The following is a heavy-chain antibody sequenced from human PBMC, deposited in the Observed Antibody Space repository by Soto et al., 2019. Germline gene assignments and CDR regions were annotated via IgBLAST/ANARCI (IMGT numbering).Heavy chain of an antibody. D-gene: IGHD2-2*01. Sequence: SETLSLTCAVYGGSFSGYYWTWIRQPPGTGLEWIGEINHSGSTNYNPSLKSRVTISVDTSKNQFSLKLSSVTAADTAVYYCARGAPVAINYYYNGMDVWGQGTTVT. CDR1: GGSFSGYY. CDR3: ARGAPVAINYYYNGMDV. J-gene: IGHJ6*02. CDR2: INHSGST. V-gene: IGHV4-34*01.